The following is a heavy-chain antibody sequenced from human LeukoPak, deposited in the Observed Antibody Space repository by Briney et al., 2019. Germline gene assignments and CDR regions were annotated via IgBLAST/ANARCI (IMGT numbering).Heavy chain of an antibody. J-gene: IGHJ4*02. D-gene: IGHD4-17*01. CDR2: ISGSGGST. Sequence: QAGGSLRLSCAASGFTFSSYAMSWVRQAPGKGLEWVSAISGSGGSTYYADSVKGRFTISRDNSKNTLYLHMNSLRADDTAVYYCAKGHGDYEYYFDYWGQGTLVTVSS. CDR1: GFTFSSYA. V-gene: IGHV3-23*01. CDR3: AKGHGDYEYYFDY.